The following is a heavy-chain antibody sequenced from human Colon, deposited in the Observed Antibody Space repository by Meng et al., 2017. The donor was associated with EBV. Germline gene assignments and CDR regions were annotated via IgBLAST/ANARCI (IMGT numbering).Heavy chain of an antibody. CDR3: VRFRGDFDY. CDR1: GDSISDTKHF. D-gene: IGHD3-16*01. J-gene: IGHJ4*02. V-gene: IGHV4-39*07. Sequence: QLQLSSSRPELVKTSKTLSLTCIVSGDSISDTKHFWGWVPQAPGKGLELVGSINSNGNTYSNPSLTSLVTMSLDTYKNQFSLKLSSVTAADTAVYYCVRFRGDFDYWGQGTLVTVSS. CDR2: INSNGNT.